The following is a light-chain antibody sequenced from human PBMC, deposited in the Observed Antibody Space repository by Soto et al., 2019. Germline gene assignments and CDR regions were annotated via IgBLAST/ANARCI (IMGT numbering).Light chain of an antibody. CDR1: QSLLHSNGYNY. J-gene: IGKJ4*01. Sequence: DIVMTQSPLSLPVTPGEPASISCRSSQSLLHSNGYNYLDWYLQKPGQSPQLLIYLGSSRSSGVPDRFTGSGSGTDFTLKISRVEAGDVGIYYCMQARETPLTVGGGTKVEI. V-gene: IGKV2-28*01. CDR2: LGS. CDR3: MQARETPLT.